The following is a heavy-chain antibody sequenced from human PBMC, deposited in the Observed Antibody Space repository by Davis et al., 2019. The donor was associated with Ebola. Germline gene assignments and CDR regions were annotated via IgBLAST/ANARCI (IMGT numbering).Heavy chain of an antibody. CDR1: GYSFTTYW. CDR3: SRAVSPVDS. CDR2: IYPGDSDT. Sequence: WESLKISCKGSGYSFTTYWFGWVRQMPGKGLEWMGIIYPGDSDTRYSPSFQVQVPISADRSISTAFLQSSSMKASDTGMYYCSRAVSPVDSWGQGTLVTVSS. V-gene: IGHV5-51*01. J-gene: IGHJ4*02.